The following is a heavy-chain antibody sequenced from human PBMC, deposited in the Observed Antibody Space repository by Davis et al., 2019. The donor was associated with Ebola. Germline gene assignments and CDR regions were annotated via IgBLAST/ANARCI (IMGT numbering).Heavy chain of an antibody. D-gene: IGHD6-13*01. Sequence: GESLKISCAASGFIFSSYAMHWVRQAPGKGLEWVAVISYDGSNEEYADSVKGRFTISRDNAKNSLYLQMNSLRAEDTAVYYCASLYSRTCPWCRDYWGQGTLVTVSS. J-gene: IGHJ4*02. CDR1: GFIFSSYA. V-gene: IGHV3-30*03. CDR3: ASLYSRTCPWCRDY. CDR2: ISYDGSNE.